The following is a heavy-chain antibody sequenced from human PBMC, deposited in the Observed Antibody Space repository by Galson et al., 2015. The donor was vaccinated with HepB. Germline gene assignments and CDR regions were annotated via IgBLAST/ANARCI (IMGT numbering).Heavy chain of an antibody. CDR3: ARALVPAAYRFDY. D-gene: IGHD2-2*01. CDR2: ISYDGRNK. Sequence: SLRLSCAASGFTFSTYAMHWVRQAPGKGLEWVAVISYDGRNKYYADSVKGRFTISRDNSQNTLYLQMNSLRTEDTAVYYCARALVPAAYRFDYWGQGTLVTVSS. J-gene: IGHJ4*02. V-gene: IGHV3-30*04. CDR1: GFTFSTYA.